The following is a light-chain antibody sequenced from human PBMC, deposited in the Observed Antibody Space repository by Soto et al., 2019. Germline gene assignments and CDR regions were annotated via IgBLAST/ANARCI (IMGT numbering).Light chain of an antibody. CDR3: SSYAGSSNV. CDR1: SSDGGGYNY. V-gene: IGLV2-8*01. J-gene: IGLJ1*01. CDR2: EVN. Sequence: QSALTQPPSASGSPGQSVAISCTGTSSDGGGYNYVSWYQQHPGKAPKLMIHEVNKRPSGVPDRFSGSKSGNTASLTVSGLQAEDEADYYCSSYAGSSNVFGTGTQLTVL.